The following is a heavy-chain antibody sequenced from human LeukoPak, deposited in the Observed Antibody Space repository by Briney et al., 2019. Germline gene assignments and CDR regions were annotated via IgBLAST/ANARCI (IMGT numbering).Heavy chain of an antibody. CDR3: AKSGYNRFDY. CDR1: GFTFTHFA. CDR2: VSGSASAT. V-gene: IGHV3-23*01. J-gene: IGHJ4*02. D-gene: IGHD5-24*01. Sequence: PGGSLRLSCTASGFTFTHFAMTWVRQAPGKGLEWVSTVSGSASATYYADSVKGRFTISRDNSKNTLYLQMNSLIAEDTAVYYCAKSGYNRFDYWGQGTRVTVSS.